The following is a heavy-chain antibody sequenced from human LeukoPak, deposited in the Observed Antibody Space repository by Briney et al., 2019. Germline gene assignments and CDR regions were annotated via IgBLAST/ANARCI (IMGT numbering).Heavy chain of an antibody. D-gene: IGHD3-10*01. CDR1: GFTFSSYS. V-gene: IGHV3-21*01. CDR2: ISSSSSYI. CDR3: ARDYGSGSWIYYYMDV. Sequence: GGSLRLSCAASGFTFSSYSMNWVRQAPGKGLEWVSSISSSSSYIYYADSVKGRFTISRDNAKNSLYLQMNSLRAEDTAVYYCARDYGSGSWIYYYMDVWGKGTTVTISS. J-gene: IGHJ6*03.